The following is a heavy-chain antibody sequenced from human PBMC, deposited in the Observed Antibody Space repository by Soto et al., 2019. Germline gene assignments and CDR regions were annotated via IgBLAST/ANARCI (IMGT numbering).Heavy chain of an antibody. V-gene: IGHV1-69*13. D-gene: IGHD5-18*01. CDR1: GGTFSSYA. Sequence: ASVKVSCKASGGTFSSYAISWVRQAPGQGLEWMGEIIPIFGTANYAQKFQGRVTITADESTSTAYMELSSLRSEDTAVYYCATVDTAMVTLGYWGQGNLVTFS. CDR2: IIPIFGTA. CDR3: ATVDTAMVTLGY. J-gene: IGHJ4*02.